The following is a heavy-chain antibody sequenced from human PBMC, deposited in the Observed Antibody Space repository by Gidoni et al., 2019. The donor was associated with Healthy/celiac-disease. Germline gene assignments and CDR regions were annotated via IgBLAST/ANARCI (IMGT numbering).Heavy chain of an antibody. D-gene: IGHD3-22*01. CDR1: GFPVSSNY. CDR3: ARDSYYYDSSGYVDY. CDR2: IYSGGST. J-gene: IGHJ4*02. Sequence: EAQLVESGGGLVQPGGSLRLSCAASGFPVSSNYMSWVRQAPGKGLEWVSVIYSGGSTYYADSVKGRFTISRDNSKNTLYLQMNSLRAEDTAVYYCARDSYYYDSSGYVDYWGQGTLVTVSS. V-gene: IGHV3-66*01.